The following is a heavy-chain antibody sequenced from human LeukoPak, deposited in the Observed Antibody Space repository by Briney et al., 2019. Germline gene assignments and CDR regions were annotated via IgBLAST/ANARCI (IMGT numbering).Heavy chain of an antibody. CDR2: ISSSGSTI. J-gene: IGHJ6*02. CDR3: ARIRFSSSGMDV. CDR1: GFTFSSYE. V-gene: IGHV3-48*03. D-gene: IGHD6-6*01. Sequence: GGSLRLSCAASGFTFSSYEMNWVRQAPGKGLGWVSYISSSGSTIYYADSVKGRFTISRDNAKNSLYLQMNSLRAEDTAVYYRARIRFSSSGMDVWGQGTTVTVSS.